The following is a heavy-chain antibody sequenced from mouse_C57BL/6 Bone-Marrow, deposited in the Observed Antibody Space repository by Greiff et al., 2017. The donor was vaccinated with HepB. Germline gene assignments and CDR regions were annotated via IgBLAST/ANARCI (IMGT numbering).Heavy chain of an antibody. D-gene: IGHD2-1*01. J-gene: IGHJ2*01. CDR2: IDPSDSYT. V-gene: IGHV1-69*01. CDR1: GYTFTSYW. CDR3: ATKGGPYGNYGY. Sequence: VQLQQPGAELVMPGASVKLSCKASGYTFTSYWMHWVKQRPGQGLEWIGEIDPSDSYTNYNQKFKGKSTLTVDKSSSTAYMQLSSLTSEDSAVYYCATKGGPYGNYGYWGQGTTLTVSS.